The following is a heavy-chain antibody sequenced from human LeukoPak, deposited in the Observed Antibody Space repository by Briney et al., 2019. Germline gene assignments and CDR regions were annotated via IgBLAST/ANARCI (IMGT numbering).Heavy chain of an antibody. CDR1: GGSISSYC. Sequence: SETLSLTCTVSGGSISSYCWSWIRQPPGKGLEWIGYIYYSGSTNYNPSLKSRVTISVDTSKNQFSLKLSSVTAADTAVYYCARGAQYYDILTGYYSTALFDYWGQGTLVTVSS. CDR2: IYYSGST. V-gene: IGHV4-59*01. D-gene: IGHD3-9*01. CDR3: ARGAQYYDILTGYYSTALFDY. J-gene: IGHJ4*02.